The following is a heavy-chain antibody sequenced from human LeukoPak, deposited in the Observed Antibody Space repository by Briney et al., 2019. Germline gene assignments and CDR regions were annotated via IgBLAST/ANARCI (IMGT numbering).Heavy chain of an antibody. V-gene: IGHV1-2*02. CDR3: ARDGAGIVGVSGPHYNWFDP. CDR2: INPNSGGT. Sequence: GASVKVSCKASGYTFTGYYMHWVRQAPGQGLEWMGWINPNSGGTNYAQKFQGRVTMTRDTSISTAYMELSRLRSDDTAVYYCARDGAGIVGVSGPHYNWFDPWGQGTLVTVSS. CDR1: GYTFTGYY. D-gene: IGHD1-26*01. J-gene: IGHJ5*02.